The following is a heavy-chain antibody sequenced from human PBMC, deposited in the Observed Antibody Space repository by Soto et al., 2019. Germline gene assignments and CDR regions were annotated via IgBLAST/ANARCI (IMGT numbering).Heavy chain of an antibody. V-gene: IGHV1-46*01. D-gene: IGHD2-21*01. J-gene: IGHJ4*02. CDR2: INPSGGAT. CDR1: GYSFITFY. CDR3: ARGYSDQ. Sequence: ASVKVSCKTSGYSFITFYMHWVRQAPGQGLEWMGIINPSGGATSYTHKFQGRVTMTRDTSTTTVYMELSGLRSEDTAIYYCARGYSDQWGQGTLVTVSS.